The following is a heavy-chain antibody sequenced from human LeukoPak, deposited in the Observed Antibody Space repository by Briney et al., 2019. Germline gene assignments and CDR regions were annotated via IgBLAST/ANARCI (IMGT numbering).Heavy chain of an antibody. CDR3: ARGGYYYGSGSHKALRW. V-gene: IGHV4-34*01. J-gene: IGHJ4*02. D-gene: IGHD3-10*01. CDR1: GGSFSDYS. Sequence: SETLSLTCAVYGGSFSDYSWSWIRQPPGKGLEWIGEINHSGGTNHNPSLMSRVIMSVDTSKNQFSLKVSSVTAADTAVYYCARGGYYYGSGSHKALRWWGQGTLVTVSS. CDR2: INHSGGT.